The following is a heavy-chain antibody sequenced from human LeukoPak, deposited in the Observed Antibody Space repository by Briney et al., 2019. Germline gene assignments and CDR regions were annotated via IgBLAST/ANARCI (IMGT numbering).Heavy chain of an antibody. D-gene: IGHD6-6*01. J-gene: IGHJ4*02. Sequence: GGSLRLSCAASGLIFNNFGLIWVRQAPGKGLEWISAISNDGGGTNYADFVKGRFTISRDNSKNTLYLQMNSLRAEDTAVYYCARDGAARAFDYWGQGTLVTVSS. CDR1: GLIFNNFG. V-gene: IGHV3-23*01. CDR3: ARDGAARAFDY. CDR2: ISNDGGGT.